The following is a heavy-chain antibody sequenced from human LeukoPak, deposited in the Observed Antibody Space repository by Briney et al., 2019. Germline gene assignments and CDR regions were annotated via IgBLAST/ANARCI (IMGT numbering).Heavy chain of an antibody. Sequence: ASVKVSCKASGYTFTGYYIHWVRQAPGQGLEWMGWISAYNGNTNYAQKLQGRVTMTTDTSTSTAYMELRSLRSDDTAVYYCARDLGEAAAGTGVYWGQGTLVTVSS. J-gene: IGHJ4*02. CDR3: ARDLGEAAAGTGVY. V-gene: IGHV1-18*04. CDR1: GYTFTGYY. D-gene: IGHD6-13*01. CDR2: ISAYNGNT.